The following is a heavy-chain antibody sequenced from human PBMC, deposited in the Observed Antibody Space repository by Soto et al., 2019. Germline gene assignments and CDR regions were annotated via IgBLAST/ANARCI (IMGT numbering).Heavy chain of an antibody. Sequence: ASVKVSCKASGYTFTSYAMHWLPQAPGQRLEWMGWINAGNGNTKYSQKFQGRVTITRDTCASTAYMELSSLRSEDTAVYYCARDQRAVAGTPRYYYYGMDVWGKGSTVTVSS. CDR1: GYTFTSYA. D-gene: IGHD6-19*01. J-gene: IGHJ6*04. V-gene: IGHV1-3*01. CDR3: ARDQRAVAGTPRYYYYGMDV. CDR2: INAGNGNT.